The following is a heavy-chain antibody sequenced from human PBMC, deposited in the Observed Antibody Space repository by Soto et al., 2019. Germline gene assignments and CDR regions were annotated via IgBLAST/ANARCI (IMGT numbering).Heavy chain of an antibody. J-gene: IGHJ4*02. D-gene: IGHD5-12*01. CDR2: ISYDGSNK. CDR1: GFTFSSYG. CDR3: AKEAGYQRWLQLNDGEFDY. V-gene: IGHV3-30*18. Sequence: QVQLVESGGGVVQPGRSLRLSCAASGFTFSSYGMHWVRQAPGKGLEWVAVISYDGSNKYYADSVKDRFTISRDNSKNTLYLQMNSLRAEDTAVYYCAKEAGYQRWLQLNDGEFDYWGQGTLVTVSS.